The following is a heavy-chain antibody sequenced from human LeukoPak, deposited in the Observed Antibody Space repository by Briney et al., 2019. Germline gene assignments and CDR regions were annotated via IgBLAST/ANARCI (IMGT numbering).Heavy chain of an antibody. CDR2: IYTSGST. CDR1: GGSISSGSYY. D-gene: IGHD5-18*01. Sequence: PSETLSLTCTVSGGSISSGSYYWSWIRQPAGKGLEWIGRIYTSGSTNYNPSLKSRVTISVDTSKNQFSLKLSSVTAADTAVYYCARLRGYSYGFPGRNRDAFDIWGQGTMVTVSS. CDR3: ARLRGYSYGFPGRNRDAFDI. V-gene: IGHV4-61*02. J-gene: IGHJ3*02.